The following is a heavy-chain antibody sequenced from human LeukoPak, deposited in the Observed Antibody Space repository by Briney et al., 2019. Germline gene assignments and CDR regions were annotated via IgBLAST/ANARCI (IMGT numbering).Heavy chain of an antibody. CDR2: ISQSTTDT. CDR1: GFTFTNFW. Sequence: GGSLRLSCAASGFTFTNFWISWVRQAPGKGLEWVAGISQSTTDTHYVDSVRGRFTLSRDNAKNSLYLQMNTLRAEDTAVYYCATYSSLNRREFQYWGQGTLLTVSS. V-gene: IGHV3-7*01. J-gene: IGHJ1*01. CDR3: ATYSSLNRREFQY. D-gene: IGHD3-22*01.